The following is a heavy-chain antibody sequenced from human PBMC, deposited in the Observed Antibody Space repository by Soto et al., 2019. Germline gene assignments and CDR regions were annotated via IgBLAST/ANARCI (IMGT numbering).Heavy chain of an antibody. V-gene: IGHV3-23*01. D-gene: IGHD3-22*01. J-gene: IGHJ3*02. CDR3: AKAESSGYYGAALAAFDI. CDR1: RFIFNNYA. CDR2: ISGSGGST. Sequence: EVQLLESGGGLVQPGGSLRLSCAASRFIFNNYAMSWVRQAPGKGLEWVSTISGSGGSTYYDDSVKGRFTISRDNSKNTLYLPMNSLRAEETAVYYCAKAESSGYYGAALAAFDIWGQGTMVTVSS.